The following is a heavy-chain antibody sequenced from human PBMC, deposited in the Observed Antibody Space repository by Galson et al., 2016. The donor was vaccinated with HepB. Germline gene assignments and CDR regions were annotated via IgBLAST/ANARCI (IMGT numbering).Heavy chain of an antibody. Sequence: QSGAEVKKPGASVKVSCKASGYTFTTYGISWVRQAPGQGLEWMGWISAYNGNTNYAQKPQGRVTMTTDTSTSTAHMELRSLRSDDTAVYYCARDPRKIRYQLLEIYYYYYAMDVWGQGTTVTVSS. CDR2: ISAYNGNT. J-gene: IGHJ6*02. V-gene: IGHV1-18*01. CDR3: ARDPRKIRYQLLEIYYYYYAMDV. CDR1: GYTFTTYG. D-gene: IGHD2-2*01.